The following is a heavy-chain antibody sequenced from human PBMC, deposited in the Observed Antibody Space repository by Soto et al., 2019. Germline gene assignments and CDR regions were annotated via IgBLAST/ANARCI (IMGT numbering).Heavy chain of an antibody. CDR2: IYPGDSDS. CDR1: GYSFSNTW. Sequence: PGESLKISCKGSGYSFSNTWINWVRQMPGKGLEWMGIIYPGDSDSRYSPSFQGQVTISADKSINTAYLQWSSLKASDTATYYCAKENGSAYYGMDVWGQGTTVTVSS. D-gene: IGHD3-10*01. CDR3: AKENGSAYYGMDV. V-gene: IGHV5-51*01. J-gene: IGHJ6*02.